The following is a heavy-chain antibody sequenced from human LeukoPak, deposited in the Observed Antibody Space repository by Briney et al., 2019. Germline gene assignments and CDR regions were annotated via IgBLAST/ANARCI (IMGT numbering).Heavy chain of an antibody. CDR3: ARDGYVSSGWYSMGFDP. J-gene: IGHJ5*02. Sequence: ASVKVSCKASGYTFTSYYMHWVRQAPGQGLEWMGLINPSGGGTSYAQKFQGRVTMTRDTSTSTVYMELSSLRSEDTAVYYCARDGYVSSGWYSMGFDPWGQGTLVTVSS. D-gene: IGHD6-19*01. CDR1: GYTFTSYY. V-gene: IGHV1-46*01. CDR2: INPSGGGT.